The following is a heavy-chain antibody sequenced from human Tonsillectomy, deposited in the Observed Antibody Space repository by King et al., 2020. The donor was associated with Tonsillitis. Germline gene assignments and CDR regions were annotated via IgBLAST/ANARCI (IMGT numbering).Heavy chain of an antibody. CDR3: ARGDSNSGDY. D-gene: IGHD6-6*01. Sequence: VQLVESGGGVVQPGESLRLSCAASGFTFGNYWMTWVRQAPGKGLEWVANMNEDGSIKYYVDSVRGRFSISRDNAKNSLYLQMNSLRAEDTALYYCARGDSNSGDYWGQGTLVTVSS. J-gene: IGHJ4*02. V-gene: IGHV3-7*03. CDR1: GFTFGNYW. CDR2: MNEDGSIK.